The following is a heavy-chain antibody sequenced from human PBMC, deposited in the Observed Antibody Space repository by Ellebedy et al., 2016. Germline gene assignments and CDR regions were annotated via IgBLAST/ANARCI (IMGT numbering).Heavy chain of an antibody. CDR1: GFPFSNYR. V-gene: IGHV3-74*01. CDR3: STTIVAGTNY. CDR2: VDYDGSNT. J-gene: IGHJ4*02. Sequence: GGSLRLXCAVSGFPFSNYRMHWVRQTPGKGLEWVSRVDYDGSNTVYPDSVRGRFTVSRDNARNTLYLQMEHLRGEDTAVYYCSTTIVAGTNYWGQGTLVTVSS. D-gene: IGHD6-19*01.